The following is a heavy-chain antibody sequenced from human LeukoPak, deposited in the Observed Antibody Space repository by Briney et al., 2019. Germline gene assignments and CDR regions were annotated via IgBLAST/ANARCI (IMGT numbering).Heavy chain of an antibody. D-gene: IGHD6-13*01. CDR2: IYYSGST. CDR1: GGSISSSSYF. V-gene: IGHV4-39*01. CDR3: ARLPSSWYMFDP. Sequence: SETLSLTCTVSGGSISSSSYFWGWIRRPPGKGLEWVGSIYYSGSTYYNPSLKSRLTISVDTSKNQFSLKLSSVTAADTAVYFCARLPSSWYMFDPWGQGIQVTVSS. J-gene: IGHJ5*02.